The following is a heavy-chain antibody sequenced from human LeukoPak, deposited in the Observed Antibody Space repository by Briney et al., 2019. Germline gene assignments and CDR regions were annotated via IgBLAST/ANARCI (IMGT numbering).Heavy chain of an antibody. D-gene: IGHD5-24*01. Sequence: GGSLRLSCAPSGFTFSTYWMSWVRQAPGKGLEWVANIKQDGSEKYYADSVTGRFTISRDNAKNLLYLQMNRLRVEDTAVYYCANGDGFDYWGQGTLVTVSS. CDR1: GFTFSTYW. J-gene: IGHJ4*02. CDR3: ANGDGFDY. CDR2: IKQDGSEK. V-gene: IGHV3-7*01.